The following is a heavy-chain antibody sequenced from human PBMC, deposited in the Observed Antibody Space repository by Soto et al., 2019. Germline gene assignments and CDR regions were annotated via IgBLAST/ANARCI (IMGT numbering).Heavy chain of an antibody. CDR2: IKSDGSRT. V-gene: IGHV3-74*01. J-gene: IGHJ3*02. D-gene: IGHD2-2*01. Sequence: GGSLRLSCAASGFTFSSSWMHWVRQAAGKGLVWVSRIKSDGSRTNYADSVEGRFTISRDNANNTLYLQMNSLGNEDTANYYCATEFSSKYCSSTSCDVFDIWGQGTMVTVAS. CDR3: ATEFSSKYCSSTSCDVFDI. CDR1: GFTFSSSW.